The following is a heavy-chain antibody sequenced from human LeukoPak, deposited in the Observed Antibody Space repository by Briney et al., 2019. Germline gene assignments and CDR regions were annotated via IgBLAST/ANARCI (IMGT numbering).Heavy chain of an antibody. CDR1: GYTFTRDY. CDR2: FNRSGGST. D-gene: IGHD3-22*01. CDR3: ARGTSDYYDSSGLS. J-gene: IGHJ4*02. Sequence: ASVRVSCKASGYTFTRDYMHWVRQALGPGVEWRGLFNRSGGSTSYAQKFHGRVPMTRDTSTSTVYMGLSSLRSEDTAVYYSARGTSDYYDSSGLSWGQGTLVTVSS. V-gene: IGHV1-46*01.